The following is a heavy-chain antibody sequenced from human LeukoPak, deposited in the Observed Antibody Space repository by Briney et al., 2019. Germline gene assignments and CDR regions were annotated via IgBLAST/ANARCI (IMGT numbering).Heavy chain of an antibody. V-gene: IGHV5-51*01. CDR2: IYPGDSDT. CDR1: GYSFTSYW. CDR3: ARLRDYYDSSGVDY. Sequence: GASLQISCKGSGYSFTSYWIGWVRQLPGKGLEWMGIIYPGDSDTRYSPSFQGQVTISADKSISTAYLQWSSLKASDTAMYYCARLRDYYDSSGVDYWGQGTLVTVSS. J-gene: IGHJ4*02. D-gene: IGHD3-22*01.